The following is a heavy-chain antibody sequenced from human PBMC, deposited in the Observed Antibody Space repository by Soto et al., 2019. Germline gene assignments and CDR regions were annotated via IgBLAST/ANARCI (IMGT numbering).Heavy chain of an antibody. Sequence: EVQLVESGGGLVQPGGSLRLSCAASGFTFSSYWMHWVRQAPGKGLVWVSRINSDGSRTSYADSVKGRFTISRDNAKNKLYLQMNSLRAEDTAVYYCARGIAVAGTPANWGQGTLVTVSS. V-gene: IGHV3-74*01. D-gene: IGHD6-19*01. CDR1: GFTFSSYW. CDR2: INSDGSRT. CDR3: ARGIAVAGTPAN. J-gene: IGHJ4*02.